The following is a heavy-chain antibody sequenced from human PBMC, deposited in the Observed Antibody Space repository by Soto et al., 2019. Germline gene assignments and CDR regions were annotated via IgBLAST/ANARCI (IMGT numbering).Heavy chain of an antibody. CDR3: ARDKRSCGGAFVN. CDR1: GGTFSSYT. J-gene: IGHJ4*02. D-gene: IGHD2-21*01. V-gene: IGHV1-69*08. CDR2: VIPIPGIA. Sequence: QVQLVQSGSEVQKPGSSVKVSCKASGGTFSSYTSSWVRQAPGQGLEWMGRVIPIPGIANYAQKFERIGTLTADNSTRTAYMEMSRLRSEDAAVYYCARDKRSCGGAFVNWGQGALVTVSS.